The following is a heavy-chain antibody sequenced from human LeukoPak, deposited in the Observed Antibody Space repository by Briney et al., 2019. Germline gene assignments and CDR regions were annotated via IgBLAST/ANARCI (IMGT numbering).Heavy chain of an antibody. V-gene: IGHV4-30-2*03. CDR1: GGSISSGGYY. CDR3: ATGTPLFDP. Sequence: SSETLSLTCTVSGGSISSGGYYWSWIRQPPGKGLEWIGSIYYSGTTYYNPSLKSRVTISVDTSKNQFSLKLSSVTAADTAVYYCATGTPLFDPWGQGTLVTVSS. CDR2: IYYSGTT. J-gene: IGHJ5*02.